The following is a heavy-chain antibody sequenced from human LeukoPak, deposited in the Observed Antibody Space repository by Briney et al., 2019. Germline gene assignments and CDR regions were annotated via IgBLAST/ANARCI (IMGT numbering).Heavy chain of an antibody. CDR1: GGTFSSYA. CDR3: ARNSRVASTSGLNY. J-gene: IGHJ4*02. V-gene: IGHV1-69*13. D-gene: IGHD5-12*01. CDR2: ITPIFGEA. Sequence: SVKVSCKASGGTFSSYAISWVRQAPGQGLEWMGEITPIFGEAQNAQKFQGRVTITADEPTSTVYMELTSLRLEDTAMYYCARNSRVASTSGLNYWGQGTLVTVSS.